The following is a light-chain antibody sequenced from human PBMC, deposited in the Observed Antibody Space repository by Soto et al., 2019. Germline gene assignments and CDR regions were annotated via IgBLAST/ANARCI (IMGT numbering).Light chain of an antibody. CDR3: AAWDDSLSGYYV. Sequence: QSVLTQPPSASGTPGQRVTISCSGSSSNIGSNYVYWYRQLPGTAPKLLIYRNNQRPSGVPDRFSGSKSGTSASLAISGLRSEDEADYYCAAWDDSLSGYYVFGTGTKVTVL. CDR1: SSNIGSNY. CDR2: RNN. V-gene: IGLV1-47*01. J-gene: IGLJ1*01.